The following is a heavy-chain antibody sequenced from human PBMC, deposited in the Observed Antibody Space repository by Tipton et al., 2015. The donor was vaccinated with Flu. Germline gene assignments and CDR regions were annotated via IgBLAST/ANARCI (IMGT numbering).Heavy chain of an antibody. CDR3: AKEEGYCSSTSCQITYYYYGMDV. Sequence: QLVQSGGGVVQPGGSLRLSCAAPGFTFSSYGMHWVRQAPGKGLEWVAFIRYDGSNKYYADSVEGRFTISRDNSKNTLYLQMNSLRAEDTAVYYCAKEEGYCSSTSCQITYYYYGMDVWGQGTTVTVSS. CDR2: IRYDGSNK. V-gene: IGHV3-30*02. J-gene: IGHJ6*02. D-gene: IGHD2-2*01. CDR1: GFTFSSYG.